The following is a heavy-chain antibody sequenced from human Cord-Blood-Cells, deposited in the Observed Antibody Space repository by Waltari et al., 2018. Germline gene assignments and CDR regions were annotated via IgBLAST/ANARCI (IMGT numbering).Heavy chain of an antibody. CDR2: ISSSSSYI. CDR3: ARGGIVGAFDY. CDR1: GFTFRSYS. D-gene: IGHD1-26*01. V-gene: IGHV3-21*01. Sequence: EVQLVESGGGLVKPGGSLRLSCAASGFTFRSYSMHWVRQAPGKGLEWVSSISSSSSYIYYADSVKGRFTISRDNAKNSLYLQMNSLRAEDTAVYYCARGGIVGAFDYWGQGTLVTISS. J-gene: IGHJ4*02.